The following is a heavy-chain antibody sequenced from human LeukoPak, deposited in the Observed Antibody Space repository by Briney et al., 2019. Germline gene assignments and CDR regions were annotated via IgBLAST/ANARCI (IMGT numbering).Heavy chain of an antibody. CDR1: GFTVSSNY. CDR3: AKDYGPLSSY. J-gene: IGHJ4*02. Sequence: GGSLRLSCAASGFTVSSNYMSWVRQAPGKGLEWVSAISGSGGSTYYADSVKGRFTISRDNSKNTLYLQMNSLRAEDTALYYCAKDYGPLSSYWGQGTLVTVSS. CDR2: ISGSGGST. D-gene: IGHD4-17*01. V-gene: IGHV3-23*01.